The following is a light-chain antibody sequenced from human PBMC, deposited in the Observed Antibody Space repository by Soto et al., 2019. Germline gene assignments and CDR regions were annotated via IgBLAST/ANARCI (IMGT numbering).Light chain of an antibody. CDR2: DVS. J-gene: IGLJ2*01. CDR3: SSYTSRSTLV. CDR1: SSDVGGYNY. V-gene: IGLV2-14*01. Sequence: QSALTQPASVAGSPGQSITISCTGTSSDVGGYNYVSWYQQHPGKAPKLMIYDVSNRPSGVSNRFSGSKSGNTASLTSSGLQAEDEADYYCSSYTSRSTLVFGGGTQLPV.